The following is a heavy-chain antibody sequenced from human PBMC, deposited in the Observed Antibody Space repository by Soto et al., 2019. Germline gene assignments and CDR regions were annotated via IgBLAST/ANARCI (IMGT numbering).Heavy chain of an antibody. Sequence: SETLSLTCTVSGGSISSYYWSWIRQPPGKGLEWIGYIYYSGTTNYNPSLKSRVTISVDTSKNQFSLKLSSVTAADTAVYYCARRSDNWSPWNYYYYMDVWGKGTTVTVSS. CDR1: GGSISSYY. V-gene: IGHV4-59*01. J-gene: IGHJ6*03. D-gene: IGHD1-20*01. CDR2: IYYSGTT. CDR3: ARRSDNWSPWNYYYYMDV.